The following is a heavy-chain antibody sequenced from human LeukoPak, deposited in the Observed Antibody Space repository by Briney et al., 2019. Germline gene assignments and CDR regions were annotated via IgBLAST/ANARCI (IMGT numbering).Heavy chain of an antibody. CDR2: IIPIFGTA. Sequence: GASVKVSCKASGGTFSSYATSWVRQAPGQGLEWMGGIIPIFGTANYAQKFQGRVTITTDESTSTAYMELSSLRSEDTAVYYCARSLTGDYFDYWGQGTLVTVSS. V-gene: IGHV1-69*05. CDR1: GGTFSSYA. J-gene: IGHJ4*02. CDR3: ARSLTGDYFDY.